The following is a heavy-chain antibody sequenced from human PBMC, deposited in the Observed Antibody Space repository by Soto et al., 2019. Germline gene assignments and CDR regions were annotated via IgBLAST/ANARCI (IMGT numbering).Heavy chain of an antibody. CDR2: MNPINGAT. Sequence: ASVKLACKAFGYDFSAYDINWLRQTSGQGLEWMGWMNPINGATGSARRFQGRVSMTRNTATGTAYLELTSLRSDDTAVYYCGRGPSPRAPAGGTPYYYAMDVWGQGTTVTVSS. CDR3: GRGPSPRAPAGGTPYYYAMDV. D-gene: IGHD6-13*01. V-gene: IGHV1-8*02. CDR1: GYDFSAYD. J-gene: IGHJ6*02.